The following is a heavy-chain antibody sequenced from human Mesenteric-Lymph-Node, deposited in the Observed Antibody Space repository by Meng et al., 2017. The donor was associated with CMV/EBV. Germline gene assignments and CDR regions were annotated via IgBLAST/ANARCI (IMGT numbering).Heavy chain of an antibody. J-gene: IGHJ4*02. CDR3: ANLAYCSGECYSESY. CDR1: GFTFSNYA. V-gene: IGHV3-23*01. Sequence: GESLKISCAVSGFTFSNYAMSWVRQAPGKGLEWVATISGSGSDTYYADSVKGRFTISRDNSKNTLYLQMNSLRAEDTAVYYCANLAYCSGECYSESYWGQGTLVTVSS. CDR2: ISGSGSDT. D-gene: IGHD2-21*01.